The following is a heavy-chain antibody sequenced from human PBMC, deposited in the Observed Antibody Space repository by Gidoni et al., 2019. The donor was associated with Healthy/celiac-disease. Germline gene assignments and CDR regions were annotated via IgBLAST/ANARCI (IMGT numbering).Heavy chain of an antibody. CDR2: IIPIFGTA. CDR1: GGTFSSYA. D-gene: IGHD6-25*01. V-gene: IGHV1-69*01. J-gene: IGHJ4*02. Sequence: QMQLVHSGAEVKKPGSSVKVSCKAYGGTFSSYAISWVRQAPGQGLEWMGGIIPIFGTANYAQKFQGRVTITADESTSTAYMELSSLRSEDTAVYYCARSQGPPADYYFDYWGQGTLVTVSS. CDR3: ARSQGPPADYYFDY.